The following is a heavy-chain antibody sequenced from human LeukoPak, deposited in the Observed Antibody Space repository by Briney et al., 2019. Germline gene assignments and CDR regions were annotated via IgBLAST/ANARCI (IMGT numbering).Heavy chain of an antibody. CDR2: VNHSGST. CDR3: ARRLFQLSRYAFDI. CDR1: GGSFSGDY. V-gene: IGHV4-34*01. D-gene: IGHD1-1*01. Sequence: PSETLSLTCVVSGGSFSGDYWSWVRQPPGRGLEWIGEVNHSGSTSYNPSLQSRVAISVDTSKNQFSLKLASVTAADTAMYYCARRLFQLSRYAFDIWGQGTMVTISS. J-gene: IGHJ3*02.